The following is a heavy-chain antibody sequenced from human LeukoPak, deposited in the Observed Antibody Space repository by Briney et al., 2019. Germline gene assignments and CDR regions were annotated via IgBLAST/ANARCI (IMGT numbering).Heavy chain of an antibody. D-gene: IGHD1-1*01. CDR1: GFTFSSYE. CDR2: ISSSGSTI. J-gene: IGHJ2*01. Sequence: PGGSLRLSCAASGFTFSSYEMNWVRQAPGKGLEWVSYISSSGSTIYYADSVKGRFTISRDNAKNSLYLQMNSLRAEDTAVYHCVKDNSNWYWYFDLWGRGTLVTVSS. CDR3: VKDNSNWYWYFDL. V-gene: IGHV3-48*03.